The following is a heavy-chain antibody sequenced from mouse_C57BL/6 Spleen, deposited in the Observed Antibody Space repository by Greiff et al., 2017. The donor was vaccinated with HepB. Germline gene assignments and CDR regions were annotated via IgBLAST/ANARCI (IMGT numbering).Heavy chain of an antibody. CDR3: ARDYDYGMAY. J-gene: IGHJ3*01. D-gene: IGHD2-4*01. CDR2: ISDGGSST. CDR1: GFTFSSYA. Sequence: EVKLMESGGGLVKPGGSLKLSCAASGFTFSSYAMSWVRQTPEKRLEWVATISDGGSSTYYPDNVKGRFTISRDNAKNNLYLQMSHLKSEDTAMYYCARDYDYGMAYWGQGTLVTVSA. V-gene: IGHV5-4*01.